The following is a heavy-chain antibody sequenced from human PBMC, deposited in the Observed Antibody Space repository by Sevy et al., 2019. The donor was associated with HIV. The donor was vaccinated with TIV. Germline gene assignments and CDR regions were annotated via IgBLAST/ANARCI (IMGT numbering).Heavy chain of an antibody. CDR2: MRQDGSEK. CDR1: GFTFSSYW. D-gene: IGHD3-10*01. J-gene: IGHJ4*02. V-gene: IGHV3-7*01. Sequence: GGSLRLSCAASGFTFSSYWMTWVRQAPGKGLEWVAKMRQDGSEKYYVDSVKGRFPISRDNAKNSLYLQMNSLRAEDTTVYYCARGIYGSGSRLGLGYWGQGTLVTVSS. CDR3: ARGIYGSGSRLGLGY.